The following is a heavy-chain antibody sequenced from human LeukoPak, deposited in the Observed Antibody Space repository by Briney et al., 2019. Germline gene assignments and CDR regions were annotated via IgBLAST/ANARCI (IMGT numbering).Heavy chain of an antibody. Sequence: SETLSLTCAVYGGSFSGYYWSWIRQPPGKGLEWIGEINHSGSTNYNPSLKSRVTISVDTSKNQFSLKLSSVTAADTAVYYCARPVDYDILTGYLHAFDIWGQGTMVTVSS. D-gene: IGHD3-9*01. CDR3: ARPVDYDILTGYLHAFDI. V-gene: IGHV4-34*01. CDR2: INHSGST. CDR1: GGSFSGYY. J-gene: IGHJ3*02.